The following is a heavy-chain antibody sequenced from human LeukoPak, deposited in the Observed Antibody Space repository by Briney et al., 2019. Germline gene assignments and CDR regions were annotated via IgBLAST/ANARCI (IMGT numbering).Heavy chain of an antibody. J-gene: IGHJ5*02. CDR2: IRYDGSNK. CDR1: GFTFSSYG. Sequence: GGSLRLPCAASGFTFSSYGMHWVRQAPGKGLEWVAFIRYDGSNKYYADSVKGRFTISRDNSKNTLYLQMNSLRAEDTAVYYGTTGTTTSNWFDPWGQGTLVTVSS. V-gene: IGHV3-30*02. D-gene: IGHD1-1*01. CDR3: TTGTTTSNWFDP.